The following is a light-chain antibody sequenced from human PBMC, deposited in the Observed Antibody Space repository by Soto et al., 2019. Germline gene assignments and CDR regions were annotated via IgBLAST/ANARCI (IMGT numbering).Light chain of an antibody. J-gene: IGKJ1*01. Sequence: EVVMTQSPATLSVSPGERATLSCRASQSVSNNLAWYQQKPGQAPRLLMYAASTRATGIPARFSGSRSGTEFTLTIRSLQSEDFAVYYCQQYNNWPRTFGQGTKVEIK. V-gene: IGKV3-15*01. CDR3: QQYNNWPRT. CDR1: QSVSNN. CDR2: AAS.